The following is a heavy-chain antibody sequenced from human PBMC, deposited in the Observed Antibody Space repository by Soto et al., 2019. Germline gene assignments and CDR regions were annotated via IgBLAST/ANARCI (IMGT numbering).Heavy chain of an antibody. CDR1: GGSISSYY. Sequence: SETLSLTCTVSGGSISSYYWSWIRQPPGKGLEWIGYIYYSGSTNYNPSLKSRVTISVDTSKNQFSLKLSSVTAADTAVYYCARGVAGTYDYWGQGTLVTVSS. CDR2: IYYSGST. V-gene: IGHV4-59*01. CDR3: ARGVAGTYDY. D-gene: IGHD2-15*01. J-gene: IGHJ4*02.